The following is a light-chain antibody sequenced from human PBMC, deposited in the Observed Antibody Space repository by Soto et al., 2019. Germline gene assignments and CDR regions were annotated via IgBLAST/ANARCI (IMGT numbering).Light chain of an antibody. V-gene: IGKV1-33*01. J-gene: IGKJ5*01. CDR1: QDISND. Sequence: DLQMTQSPSCLSASVGDRFTITCQASQDISNDLNWYQQQPGKAPXXLIYETSNLQTGVPTRFSGSGFGTDFNFTISSLQPEDFAIYYCQQHENLYTFGQGTRLEIK. CDR2: ETS. CDR3: QQHENLYT.